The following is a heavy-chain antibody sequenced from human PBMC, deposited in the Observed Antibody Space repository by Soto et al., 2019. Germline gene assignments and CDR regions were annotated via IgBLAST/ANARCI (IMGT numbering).Heavy chain of an antibody. CDR3: ARRGAVAGLHY. D-gene: IGHD6-19*01. CDR2: INSDGSST. V-gene: IGHV3-74*01. Sequence: EVQLVESGGGLVQPGGSLRVSCAASGFTFSSYWMHWVRQAPGKGLVWVSRINSDGSSTSYADSVTGRFTISRDNAKNTLYLQMNSLRAEDTALYYCARRGAVAGLHYWGQGTLVTVSS. CDR1: GFTFSSYW. J-gene: IGHJ4*02.